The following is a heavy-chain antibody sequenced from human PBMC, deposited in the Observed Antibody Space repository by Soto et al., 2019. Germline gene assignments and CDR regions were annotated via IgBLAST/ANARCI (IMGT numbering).Heavy chain of an antibody. V-gene: IGHV1-46*01. CDR2: INPSGGST. CDR1: GYTFTSYY. J-gene: IGHJ4*02. Sequence: ASVKVSCKASGYTFTSYYMHWVRQAPGQGLEWMGIINPSGGSTSYAQKFQGRVTMTRDTSTSTVYMELSSLRSEDTAVYYCARVGVDDRSGSRFEYWGQGTLVTVS. CDR3: ARVGVDDRSGSRFEY. D-gene: IGHD3-22*01.